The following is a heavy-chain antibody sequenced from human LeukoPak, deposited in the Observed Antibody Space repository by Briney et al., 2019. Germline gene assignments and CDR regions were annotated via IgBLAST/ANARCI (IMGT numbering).Heavy chain of an antibody. D-gene: IGHD3-10*01. CDR1: GGSISSDY. CDR2: IYYSGST. J-gene: IGHJ3*02. V-gene: IGHV4-59*01. CDR3: ARSAGGYRAFDI. Sequence: SEALSLTCTGSGGSISSDYWSWIRPPPGKGLEWIGYIYYSGSTNYNPSLKSRVTISVDTSKKQFSLQLSSVTAADTAVYYCARSAGGYRAFDIWGQGTMVTVSS.